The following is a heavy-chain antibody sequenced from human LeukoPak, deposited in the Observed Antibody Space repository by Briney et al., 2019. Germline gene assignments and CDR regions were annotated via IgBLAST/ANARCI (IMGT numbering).Heavy chain of an antibody. V-gene: IGHV1-18*01. J-gene: IGHJ4*02. CDR2: ISAYNGNT. CDR1: GYTFTSYS. Sequence: RASVKVSCKASGYTFTSYSISWVRQAPGQGLEWMGWISAYNGNTNYAQNFQGRVTMTRDTSISTAYMELTSLTSDDAAVYFCARGGGGLAFWGPGTLGTVS. D-gene: IGHD2-15*01. CDR3: ARGGGGLAF.